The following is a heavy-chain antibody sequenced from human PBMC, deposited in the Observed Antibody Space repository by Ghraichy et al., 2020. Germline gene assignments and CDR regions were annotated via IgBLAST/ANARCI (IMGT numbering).Heavy chain of an antibody. CDR2: ISHDRTNK. D-gene: IGHD3-10*02. V-gene: IGHV3-30*04. CDR3: ARVRKSFNMLTSFYVDAFDV. Sequence: GGSLRLSCAASGFTFTTYAIHWVRQAPGKGLEWVTLISHDRTNKYYAGSVKDRFTVSRENDKKRVFLQMSSVRPEDTAVYYCARVRKSFNMLTSFYVDAFDVWSQWTTVPVS. CDR1: GFTFTTYA. J-gene: IGHJ3*01.